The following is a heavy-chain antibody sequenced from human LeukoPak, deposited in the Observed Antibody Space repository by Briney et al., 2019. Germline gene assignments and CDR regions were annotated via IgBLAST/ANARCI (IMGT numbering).Heavy chain of an antibody. Sequence: SETLSLTCIVSGGSISSYYWSWIRQPAGKGLEWIGRIYTSGSTNYNPSLKSRVTMSVDTSKNQFSLKLSSVTAADTAVYYCARGPYSIPHMDVWGKGTTVTVSS. CDR1: GGSISSYY. V-gene: IGHV4-4*07. CDR3: ARGPYSIPHMDV. CDR2: IYTSGST. D-gene: IGHD4-11*01. J-gene: IGHJ6*03.